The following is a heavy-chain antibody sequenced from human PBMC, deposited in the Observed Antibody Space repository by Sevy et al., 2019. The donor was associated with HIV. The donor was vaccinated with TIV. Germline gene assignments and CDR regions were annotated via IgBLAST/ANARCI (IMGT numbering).Heavy chain of an antibody. Sequence: SETLSPTCTVSGGSISSGDYYWSWIRQPPGKGLEWIGYIYYSGSTYYNPSLKSRVTISVDTSKNQFSLKLSSVTAADTAVYYCARAIYDSYYYGMYDWGQRTTVTVSS. CDR3: ARAIYDSYYYGMYD. J-gene: IGHJ6*02. D-gene: IGHD3-3*01. CDR2: IYYSGST. CDR1: GGSISSGDYY. V-gene: IGHV4-30-4*01.